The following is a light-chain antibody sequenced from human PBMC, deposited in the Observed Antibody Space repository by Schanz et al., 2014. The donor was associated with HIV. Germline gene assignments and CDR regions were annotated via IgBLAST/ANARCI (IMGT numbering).Light chain of an antibody. V-gene: IGKV3D-15*01. J-gene: IGKJ4*01. CDR1: QSVSXX. Sequence: EIVLTQSPGTLSLSPGERATLSCRXSQSVSXXXXXWYQQKPGQAPXLLIYGAXXRATGXXXXFSGSGSGXXFTLTISSLQSXXXXXYYCQQYNNWPLTFGGXXKVEIK. CDR3: QQYNNWPLT. CDR2: GAX.